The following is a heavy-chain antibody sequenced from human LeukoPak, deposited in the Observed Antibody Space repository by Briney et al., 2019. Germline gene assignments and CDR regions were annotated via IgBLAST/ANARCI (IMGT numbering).Heavy chain of an antibody. Sequence: PGGSLRLSCAASGFTFSRFGMHWVRQAPGQGLDWVAFILYDGTKKYYADSVKGRFTISRDNAKNTLYLQMNSLRAEDTAIYYCATYRQVLLPFESWGQGTLVTVSS. D-gene: IGHD5-18*01. V-gene: IGHV3-30*02. J-gene: IGHJ4*02. CDR1: GFTFSRFG. CDR2: ILYDGTKK. CDR3: ATYRQVLLPFES.